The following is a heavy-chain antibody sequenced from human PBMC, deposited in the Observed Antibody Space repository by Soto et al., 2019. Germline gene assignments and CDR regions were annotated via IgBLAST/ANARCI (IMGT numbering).Heavy chain of an antibody. Sequence: QITLKESGPPLVKPTQTLTLTCTFSGFSLTTYGVGVGWVRQPPGKALEWLALIYWDDDKRYSPSLKSRLTITKXXSXNXAVLTMTNMDPVDTATYYCAHRLTLNSDWNYGRFDYWGQGTLVTVSS. CDR1: GFSLTTYGVG. CDR3: AHRLTLNSDWNYGRFDY. D-gene: IGHD1-7*01. J-gene: IGHJ4*02. CDR2: IYWDDDK. V-gene: IGHV2-5*02.